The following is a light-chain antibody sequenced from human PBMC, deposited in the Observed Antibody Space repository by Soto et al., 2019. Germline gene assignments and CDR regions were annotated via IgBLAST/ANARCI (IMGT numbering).Light chain of an antibody. Sequence: QSALTQPASVSGSPGQSITISCSGTSSDIGCYNYVSWYQQHPGKAPKLMIYEVSNRPSGVSNRFSGSKSGNTASLAISGLQAEDEADYYCSSYTSSSIGVFGGGTKLTVL. V-gene: IGLV2-14*01. CDR1: SSDIGCYNY. J-gene: IGLJ3*02. CDR2: EVS. CDR3: SSYTSSSIGV.